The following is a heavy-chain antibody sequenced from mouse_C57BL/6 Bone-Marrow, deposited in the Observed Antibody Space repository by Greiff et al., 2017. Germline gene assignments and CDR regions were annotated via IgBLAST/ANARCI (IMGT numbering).Heavy chain of an antibody. CDR3: TRGGWLLRFAY. J-gene: IGHJ3*01. V-gene: IGHV1-15*01. D-gene: IGHD2-3*01. Sequence: QVKLQQSGAELVRPGASVTLSCKASGYTFTDYEMHWVKQTPVHGLEWIGAIDPETGGTAYNQKFKGKAILTADKSSSTAYMELRSLTSEDSAVYYCTRGGWLLRFAYWGQGTLVTVSA. CDR1: GYTFTDYE. CDR2: IDPETGGT.